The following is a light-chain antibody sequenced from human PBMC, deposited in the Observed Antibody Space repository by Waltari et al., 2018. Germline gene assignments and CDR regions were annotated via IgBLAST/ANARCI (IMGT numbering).Light chain of an antibody. CDR1: QSIGRY. J-gene: IGKJ1*01. CDR2: GAS. V-gene: IGKV3-20*01. CDR3: QNHERLPAV. Sequence: EIVLTQSPGTLSLSPGERATLSCRASQSIGRYLVWYQQKPGQAPRLLIYGASSRAAGIPYRFSSSGSGTDFSLTISRLEPEDFAVYYCQNHERLPAVFGQGTKVEIK.